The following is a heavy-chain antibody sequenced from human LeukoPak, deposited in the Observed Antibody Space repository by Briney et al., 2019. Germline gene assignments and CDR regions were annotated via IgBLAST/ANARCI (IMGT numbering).Heavy chain of an antibody. CDR1: GGSISSGSYY. CDR2: IYTSGST. V-gene: IGHV4-61*02. J-gene: IGHJ4*02. Sequence: NASETLSLTCTVSGGSISSGSYYWSWIRQPAGKGLEWIGRIYTSGSTNYNPSLKSRVTISVDTSKNQFSLKLSSVTAADTAVYYCGREVVAAKTPFDYWGQGTLVTVSS. D-gene: IGHD2-15*01. CDR3: GREVVAAKTPFDY.